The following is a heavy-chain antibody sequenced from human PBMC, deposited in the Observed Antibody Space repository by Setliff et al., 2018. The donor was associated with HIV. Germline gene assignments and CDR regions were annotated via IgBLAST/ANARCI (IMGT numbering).Heavy chain of an antibody. Sequence: SETLSLTCTVSGGSISGGVHYWSWIRQHPGKGLEWIGYIHYSGSTYYNPSLKSQVTISVDTSKNRLSLKLSSVTAADAAVYYCARAVSSSWYIDGFDIWAKGQWSPSPQ. CDR3: ARAVSSSWYIDGFDI. CDR1: GGSISGGVHY. D-gene: IGHD6-13*01. J-gene: IGHJ3*02. V-gene: IGHV4-31*01. CDR2: IHYSGST.